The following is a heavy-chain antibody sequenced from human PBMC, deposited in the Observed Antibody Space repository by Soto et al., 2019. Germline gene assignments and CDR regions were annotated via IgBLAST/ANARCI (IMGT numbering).Heavy chain of an antibody. V-gene: IGHV3-23*01. CDR1: GFTFSSYA. D-gene: IGHD2-8*01. CDR2: ISGSGGST. CDR3: AKEVPYCTNGVCYFDY. J-gene: IGHJ4*02. Sequence: GGSLRLSCAASGFTFSSYAMSWVRQAPGKGLEWVSAISGSGGSTYYADSVKGRFTISRDNSKNTLYLQMNSLRAEDTAVYYCAKEVPYCTNGVCYFDYWGQRTLVTVSS.